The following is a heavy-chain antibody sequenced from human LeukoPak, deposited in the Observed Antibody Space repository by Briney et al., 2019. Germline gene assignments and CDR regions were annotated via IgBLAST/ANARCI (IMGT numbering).Heavy chain of an antibody. D-gene: IGHD2-15*01. CDR1: GGSFSGYY. Sequence: PSETLSLTCAVYGGSFSGYYWSWIRQPPGKGLEWIGEINHSGSTNYNPSLKSRVTISVDTSKNQFSLKLSSVTAADTAVYFCARHTVALAGIDSWGQGTLVTVSS. V-gene: IGHV4-34*01. CDR3: ARHTVALAGIDS. J-gene: IGHJ4*02. CDR2: INHSGST.